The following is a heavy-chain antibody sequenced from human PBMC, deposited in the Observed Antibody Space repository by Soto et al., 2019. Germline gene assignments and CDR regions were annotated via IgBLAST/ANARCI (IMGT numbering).Heavy chain of an antibody. V-gene: IGHV4-39*01. Sequence: QLQLQESGPGLVKPSETLSLTCTVSGGSISSSSYYWGWIRQPPGKGLEWIGSIYYSGSTYYNPSLKSRVTISVDTSKNQFSLKLSSVTAADTAVYYCARRIGRYYGSGSYYNWFDPCGQGTLVTVSS. J-gene: IGHJ5*01. CDR1: GGSISSSSYY. D-gene: IGHD3-10*01. CDR2: IYYSGST. CDR3: ARRIGRYYGSGSYYNWFDP.